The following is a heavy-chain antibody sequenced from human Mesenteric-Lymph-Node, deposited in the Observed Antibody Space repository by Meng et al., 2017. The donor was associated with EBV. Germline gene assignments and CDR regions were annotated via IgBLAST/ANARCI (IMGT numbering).Heavy chain of an antibody. CDR1: GHTLIELS. CDR2: FDPEDDEM. D-gene: IGHD6-19*01. V-gene: IGHV1-24*01. Sequence: QVQLVQSGAEVKKPGASVKVSCKVSGHTLIELSMHWVRQGPGKGLEWMGGFDPEDDEMVFAQEFQGRVTMTEDTSTNTAYMELSRLSSEDTAVYYCATFRGAVSANGWFDPWGQGTLVTVSS. J-gene: IGHJ5*02. CDR3: ATFRGAVSANGWFDP.